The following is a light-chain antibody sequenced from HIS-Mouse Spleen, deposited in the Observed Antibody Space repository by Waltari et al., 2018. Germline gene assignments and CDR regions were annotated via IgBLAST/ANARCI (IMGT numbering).Light chain of an antibody. V-gene: IGLV2-18*02. CDR2: EVS. CDR3: SSYTSSSTV. CDR1: SRDVGSYNR. J-gene: IGLJ1*01. Sequence: QSALTQPPSVSGSPGQSVTISCTGTSRDVGSYNRVSWYQQPPGTAPKLRIYEVSNRPSGGPDRFSGSKSGNTASRTISGLQAEDEADYYCSSYTSSSTVFGTGTKVTVL.